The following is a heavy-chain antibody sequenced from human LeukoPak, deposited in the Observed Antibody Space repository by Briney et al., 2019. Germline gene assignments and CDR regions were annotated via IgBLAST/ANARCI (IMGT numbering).Heavy chain of an antibody. V-gene: IGHV3-74*01. Sequence: GGSLRLSCAASGFTFSSYWMHWVRQAPGKGLVWVSRINSDGSSTSYADSVKGRFTISRDNAKNTLYLQMNSLRAEDTAVYYCARGPDWNYYYYYGMDVWGRGTTVTVSS. CDR3: ARGPDWNYYYYYGMDV. CDR1: GFTFSSYW. CDR2: INSDGSST. D-gene: IGHD1-1*01. J-gene: IGHJ6*02.